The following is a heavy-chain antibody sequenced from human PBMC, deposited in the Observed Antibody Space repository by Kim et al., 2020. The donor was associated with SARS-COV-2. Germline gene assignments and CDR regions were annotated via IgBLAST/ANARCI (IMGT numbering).Heavy chain of an antibody. CDR3: ASTQEWLLDY. V-gene: IGHV4-39*01. D-gene: IGHD3-3*01. J-gene: IGHJ4*02. CDR2: ST. Sequence: STAHTPSLKSRVTISVDTSKTQFSLKLSCVTAADTAVYYCASTQEWLLDYWGQGTLVTVSS.